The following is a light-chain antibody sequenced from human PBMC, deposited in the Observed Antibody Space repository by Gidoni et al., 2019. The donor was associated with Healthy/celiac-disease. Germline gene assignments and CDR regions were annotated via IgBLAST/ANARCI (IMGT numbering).Light chain of an antibody. V-gene: IGLV2-8*01. CDR1: SSDVGGYNY. J-gene: IGLJ2*01. Sequence: SASGSPGQSVTISCTGTSSDVGGYNYVYWYQQHPGKAPKLMIYEVSKRPSGVPDRFSGSKSGNTASLTVSGLQAEDEADYYCSSYAGSNNLVVFGGGTRLAVL. CDR3: SSYAGSNNLVV. CDR2: EVS.